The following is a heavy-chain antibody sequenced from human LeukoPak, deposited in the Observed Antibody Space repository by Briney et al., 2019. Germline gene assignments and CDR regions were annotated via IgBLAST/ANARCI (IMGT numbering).Heavy chain of an antibody. D-gene: IGHD2-15*01. Sequence: PGGSLRLSCAASGFRFSDYYMTWIRQAPGKGLEWVSYISNTGSTMYYADSVKGRFTISRDNAKNSLYLQMNSLRAEETAVYYCARVYRSGGSIDYWGQGTLVTVSS. J-gene: IGHJ4*02. V-gene: IGHV3-11*04. CDR2: ISNTGSTM. CDR3: ARVYRSGGSIDY. CDR1: GFRFSDYY.